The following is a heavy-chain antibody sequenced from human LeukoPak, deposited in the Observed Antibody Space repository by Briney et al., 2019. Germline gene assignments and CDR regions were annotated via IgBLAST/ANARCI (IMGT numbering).Heavy chain of an antibody. V-gene: IGHV1-46*01. CDR3: VRTARLRYYDSSGYFPYYFDY. CDR2: INPSGGST. CDR1: GYTFTSYY. J-gene: IGHJ4*02. D-gene: IGHD3-22*01. Sequence: ASVKVSCKASGYTFTSYYMHWVRQAPGQGLEWMGIINPSGGSTSYAQKFQGRVIMTRDTSTSTVYMELNSLRSEDTAVYYCVRTARLRYYDSSGYFPYYFDYWGQGTLVTVSS.